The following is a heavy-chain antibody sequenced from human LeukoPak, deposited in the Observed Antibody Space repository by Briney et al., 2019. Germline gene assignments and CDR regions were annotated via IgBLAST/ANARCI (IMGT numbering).Heavy chain of an antibody. Sequence: PSETLSLTCTVSGGSISSYYWSWIRQPPGKGLEWIGYIYYSGSTNYNPSLKSRVTISVDTSKNQFSLKLSSVTPADTAVYYCARIYCTNGVCYYFDHWGQGTLVTVSS. D-gene: IGHD2-8*01. J-gene: IGHJ4*02. CDR3: ARIYCTNGVCYYFDH. CDR1: GGSISSYY. CDR2: IYYSGST. V-gene: IGHV4-59*01.